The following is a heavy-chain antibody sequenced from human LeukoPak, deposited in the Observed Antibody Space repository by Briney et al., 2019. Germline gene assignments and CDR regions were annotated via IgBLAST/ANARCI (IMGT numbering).Heavy chain of an antibody. Sequence: GGSLRLSCAASGFTISSYAMSWVRQAPGKGLEWVSAISGSGGSTYYADSVKGRFTIYRDNSKNTLYLQMNNLRAEATAVYYCAKDLRSRGVRGVIKDFDYWGEGTLPPSPQ. J-gene: IGHJ4*02. CDR1: GFTISSYA. D-gene: IGHD3-10*01. CDR2: ISGSGGST. CDR3: AKDLRSRGVRGVIKDFDY. V-gene: IGHV3-23*01.